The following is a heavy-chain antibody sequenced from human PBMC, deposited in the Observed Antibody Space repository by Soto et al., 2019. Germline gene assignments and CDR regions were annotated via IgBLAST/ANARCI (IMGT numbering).Heavy chain of an antibody. CDR3: ARTMVRGVMTLQHYYYMDV. J-gene: IGHJ6*03. V-gene: IGHV3-11*01. D-gene: IGHD3-10*01. CDR1: GFTFSVYY. CDR2: ISSSGSTI. Sequence: QVQLVESGGGLVMSGGSLRLSCAASGFTFSVYYMSWIRQAPGKGLEWVSYISSSGSTIYYADSVKGRFTISRDNAKNSLYLQINSLRAEDTAVYYCARTMVRGVMTLQHYYYMDVWGKGTTVTVSS.